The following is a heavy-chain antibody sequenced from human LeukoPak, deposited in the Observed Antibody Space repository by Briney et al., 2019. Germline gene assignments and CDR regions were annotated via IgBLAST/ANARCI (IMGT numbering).Heavy chain of an antibody. Sequence: ASVKLPCKASGYTFTGYYMHWVRQAPGQGLEWMGWSNPNSGGTNYAQKFQGRVTITADKSTSTAYMELSSLRSECTAVYYCARWAAYGSGTESWFDPWGQGTLVTVSS. CDR2: SNPNSGGT. J-gene: IGHJ5*02. CDR3: ARWAAYGSGTESWFDP. CDR1: GYTFTGYY. V-gene: IGHV1-2*02. D-gene: IGHD3-10*01.